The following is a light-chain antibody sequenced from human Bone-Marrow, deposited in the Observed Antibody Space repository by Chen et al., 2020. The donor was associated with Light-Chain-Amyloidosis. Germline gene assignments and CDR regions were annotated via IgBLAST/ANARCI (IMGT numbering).Light chain of an antibody. Sequence: SYVLTQLSSVSVAPGQTATIACGGNNIGSTSVHWYQQTPGQAPLLVVYDDIDRPSWLPERLSGSNSGNTATLTISRVEAGHQADYYCQVWDRRSDRPVFGGGTKLTVL. CDR1: NIGSTS. J-gene: IGLJ3*02. V-gene: IGLV3-21*02. CDR2: DDI. CDR3: QVWDRRSDRPV.